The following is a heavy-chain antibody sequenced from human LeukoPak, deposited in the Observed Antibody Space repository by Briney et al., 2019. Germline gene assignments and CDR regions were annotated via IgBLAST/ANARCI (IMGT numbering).Heavy chain of an antibody. CDR3: AKGYYDSAEGHFDH. D-gene: IGHD3-22*01. CDR1: GFTFGSYA. J-gene: IGHJ4*02. Sequence: GGSLRLSCAASGFTFGSYAMSWVRQAPGKGLECVSAISASSISTYYADSVKGRFTISRDKSENTLYLRMNSLRAEDTAVYYCAKGYYDSAEGHFDHWGQGTLVTVSS. V-gene: IGHV3-23*01. CDR2: ISASSIST.